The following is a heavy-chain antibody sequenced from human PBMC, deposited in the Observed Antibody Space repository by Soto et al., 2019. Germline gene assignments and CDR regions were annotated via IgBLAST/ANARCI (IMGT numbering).Heavy chain of an antibody. CDR3: ARVVWRTVTTDAGDHYYYDGMDV. J-gene: IGHJ6*02. CDR2: ISGDGIST. V-gene: IGHV3-23*01. D-gene: IGHD4-17*01. CDR1: GFTFSSFA. Sequence: EVQLLESGGGLEQPGGSLRLSCAVSGFTFSSFAMTWVRQAPGKGLEWVSGISGDGISTYYTDSVKGRFTISRDNSKNTLYLQMNSLRVEDTAVYFCARVVWRTVTTDAGDHYYYDGMDVWGQGTTVTVSS.